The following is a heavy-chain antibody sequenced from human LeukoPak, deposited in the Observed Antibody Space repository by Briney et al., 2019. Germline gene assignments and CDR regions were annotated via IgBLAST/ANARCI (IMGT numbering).Heavy chain of an antibody. Sequence: PSEALSLTCTVSGGSMSSYYWSWIRQPPGKGLEWIGYIYYSGGTNYNPSLKSRVTISVDTSKNQFSLKLSSVTAADTAVYYCAREDIAAAGFDYWGQGTLVTVSS. CDR3: AREDIAAAGFDY. V-gene: IGHV4-59*01. CDR2: IYYSGGT. J-gene: IGHJ4*02. CDR1: GGSMSSYY. D-gene: IGHD6-13*01.